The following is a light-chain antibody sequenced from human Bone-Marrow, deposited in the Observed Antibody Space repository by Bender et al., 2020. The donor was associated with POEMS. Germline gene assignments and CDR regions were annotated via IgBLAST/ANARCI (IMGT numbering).Light chain of an antibody. J-gene: IGLJ3*02. CDR3: AAWEDSLNGWV. Sequence: QSALTQPASVSGSPGQSITISCTGTSSDVGGYNYVSWYQQHPGKAPKLMIYDVSNRPSGVPDRFSGSKSGTSASLAISGLQSEDEADYYCAAWEDSLNGWVFGGGTKLTVL. V-gene: IGLV2-14*03. CDR2: DVS. CDR1: SSDVGGYNY.